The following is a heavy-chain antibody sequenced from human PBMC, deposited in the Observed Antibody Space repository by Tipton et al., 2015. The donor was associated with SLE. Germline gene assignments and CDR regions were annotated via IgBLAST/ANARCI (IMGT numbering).Heavy chain of an antibody. CDR1: GFTFSTYA. D-gene: IGHD1-26*01. CDR2: ISGSGGST. Sequence: GSLRLSCTPSGFTFSTYAMSWVRQAPGKGLEWVSAISGSGGSTYYADSVKGRFTISRDNSKNTLYLQMNSLRAEDTAVYYCARDGVYSGTGTDAFDIWGQGTMVTVSS. J-gene: IGHJ3*02. V-gene: IGHV3-23*01. CDR3: ARDGVYSGTGTDAFDI.